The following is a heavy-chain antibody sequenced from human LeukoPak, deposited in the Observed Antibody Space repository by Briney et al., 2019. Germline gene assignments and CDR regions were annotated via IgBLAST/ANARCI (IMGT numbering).Heavy chain of an antibody. CDR2: IIPIFGTA. V-gene: IGHV1-69*01. D-gene: IGHD3-3*01. Sequence: SVKVSCTASGGTFSSYAISWVRQAPGQGLEWMGGIIPIFGTANYAQKFQGRVTITADESTSTAYMELSSLRSEDTAVYYCARGHLGLGFLEWLPTLGSSYYYYYGMDVWGQGTTVTVSS. CDR1: GGTFSSYA. J-gene: IGHJ6*02. CDR3: ARGHLGLGFLEWLPTLGSSYYYYYGMDV.